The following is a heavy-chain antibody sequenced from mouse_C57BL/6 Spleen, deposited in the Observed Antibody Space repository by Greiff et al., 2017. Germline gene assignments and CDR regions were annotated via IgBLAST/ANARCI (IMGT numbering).Heavy chain of an antibody. V-gene: IGHV1-72*01. CDR1: GYTFTSYW. CDR3: ARWDYAPNYAMDY. Sequence: QVQLKQPGAELVKPGASVKLSCKASGYTFTSYWMHWVKQRPGRGLEWIGRIDPNSGGTKYNEKFKSKATLTVDKPSSTAYMQLSSLTSEDSAVYYCARWDYAPNYAMDYWGQGTSVTVSS. CDR2: IDPNSGGT. D-gene: IGHD2-4*01. J-gene: IGHJ4*01.